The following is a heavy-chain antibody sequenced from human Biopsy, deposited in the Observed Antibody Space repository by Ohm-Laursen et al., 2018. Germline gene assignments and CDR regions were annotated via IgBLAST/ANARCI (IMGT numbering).Heavy chain of an antibody. J-gene: IGHJ3*02. Sequence: PSDTLSLTCPVSGDSINNYYWSWIRQPAGKGLEWIGRIYTSGSPNYNLSLESRVTMSVDTSKNQFSLNLGSVTAADTAVYYCARGTGRYYVYGAFDIWGQGTVVTVSS. V-gene: IGHV4-4*07. CDR2: IYTSGSP. CDR3: ARGTGRYYVYGAFDI. D-gene: IGHD1-26*01. CDR1: GDSINNYY.